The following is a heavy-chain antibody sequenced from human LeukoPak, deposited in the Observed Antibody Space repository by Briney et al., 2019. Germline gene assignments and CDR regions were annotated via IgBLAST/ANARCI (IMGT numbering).Heavy chain of an antibody. Sequence: GASVKVSRKASGGTFSSYTISWVRQAPGQGLEWMGRIIPILGIANYAQKFQGRVTITADKSTSTAYMELSSLRSEDTAVYYCARDDPDYSSFDPWGQGTLVTVSS. CDR2: IIPILGIA. CDR3: ARDDPDYSSFDP. V-gene: IGHV1-69*04. D-gene: IGHD4-11*01. J-gene: IGHJ5*02. CDR1: GGTFSSYT.